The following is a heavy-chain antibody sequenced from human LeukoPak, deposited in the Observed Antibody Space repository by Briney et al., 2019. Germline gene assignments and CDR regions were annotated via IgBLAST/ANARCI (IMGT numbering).Heavy chain of an antibody. Sequence: SETLSLTCTVSGGSISSYYWSWIRQPPGKGLEWIGYIYYSGSTNYNPSLKSRVTISVDTSKNQFSLKLSSVTAADTAVYYCARVERYCSSTSCSSQQGFDPWGQGTLVTVSS. CDR3: ARVERYCSSTSCSSQQGFDP. J-gene: IGHJ5*02. V-gene: IGHV4-59*01. CDR2: IYYSGST. D-gene: IGHD2-2*01. CDR1: GGSISSYY.